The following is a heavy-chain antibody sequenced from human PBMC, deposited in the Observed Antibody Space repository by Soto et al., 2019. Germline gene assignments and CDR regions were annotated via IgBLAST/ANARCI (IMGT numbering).Heavy chain of an antibody. D-gene: IGHD2-15*01. V-gene: IGHV4-59*01. Sequence: QVQLQESGPGVVKPSETLSLTCTVSGGSISPFYWSWVRQPPGKGLEWIGYLYYSGNTNYNPSLKSRVTISVDASKNQVSLRLTSMTAADTAVYYCARVGGVAARTFDYWGQGTVVTVSS. CDR3: ARVGGVAARTFDY. CDR1: GGSISPFY. J-gene: IGHJ4*02. CDR2: LYYSGNT.